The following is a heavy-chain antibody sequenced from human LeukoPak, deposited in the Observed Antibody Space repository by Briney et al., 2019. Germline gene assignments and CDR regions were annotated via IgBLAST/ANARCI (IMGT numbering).Heavy chain of an antibody. D-gene: IGHD3-10*01. J-gene: IGHJ4*02. V-gene: IGHV3-7*01. Sequence: GGGLRLSRAASLFTLSNYWMSCVRPPPPRGGGGVANIRQDGSEKQYVDSMKGRFTISRDNAQNSLYLQMNSVGAEDMAVFFCVRESRSGTSYWGQGTLVTVSS. CDR2: IRQDGSEK. CDR1: LFTLSNYW. CDR3: VRESRSGTSY.